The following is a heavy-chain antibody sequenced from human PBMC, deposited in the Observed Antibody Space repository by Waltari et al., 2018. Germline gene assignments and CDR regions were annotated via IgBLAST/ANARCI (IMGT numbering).Heavy chain of an antibody. CDR1: GGSIRSGSYY. Sequence: LQLQESGPGLVKPSETLSLTCTVSGGSIRSGSYYWGWIRQPPGKGLESIGYISYSGTTYYNLSLKSRVTMSVDTSRDKYSLSLRSVAAADTAVYYCARYYGNGEGWLDPWGQGTLVTVSS. J-gene: IGHJ5*02. CDR3: ARYYGNGEGWLDP. V-gene: IGHV4-39*07. CDR2: ISYSGTT. D-gene: IGHD3-3*01.